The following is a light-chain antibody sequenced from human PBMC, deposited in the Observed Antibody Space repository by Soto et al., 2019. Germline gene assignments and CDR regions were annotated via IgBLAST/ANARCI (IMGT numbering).Light chain of an antibody. Sequence: DIQMTQSPSSLSASVGDRVTITCQASQDISNYLNWYQQKPGKAPKLLIYDASNLGTGVPSRFSGSGSGTDFTFTISSLQPEDIATQYCQQYDNLPPLTFGGGTKVEIK. J-gene: IGKJ4*01. CDR2: DAS. CDR1: QDISNY. V-gene: IGKV1-33*01. CDR3: QQYDNLPPLT.